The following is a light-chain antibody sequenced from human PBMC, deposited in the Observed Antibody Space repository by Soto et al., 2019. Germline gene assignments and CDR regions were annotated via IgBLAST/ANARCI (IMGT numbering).Light chain of an antibody. Sequence: EIVLTQSPGTLSVSPGERATLSCRASQSVGSKLAWYRQAPGQAPRLLIYGASTRATDTPARFSGSGAGTDFTLTISNVVPVDFAVYYCQQYGSSFATFGQGTQVE. CDR1: QSVGSK. V-gene: IGKV3-20*01. J-gene: IGKJ1*01. CDR2: GAS. CDR3: QQYGSSFAT.